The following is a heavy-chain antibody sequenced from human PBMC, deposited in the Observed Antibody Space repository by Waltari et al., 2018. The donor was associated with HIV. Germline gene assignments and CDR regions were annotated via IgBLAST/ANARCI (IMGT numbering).Heavy chain of an antibody. J-gene: IGHJ3*01. V-gene: IGHV3-30*02. CDR1: GVNLNIYD. D-gene: IGHD1-26*01. CDR3: AKDGAPGRDAIFDS. Sequence: QVHLLESGGAVVQPGGSLRLSCTAAGVNLNIYDIHWVRQAPGRGLGWVAVERSDGSQDYYGDSVKGRFTTSRDNPKNAIFLEMTILRLEDTGKYYCAKDGAPGRDAIFDSWGQGTLFTV. CDR2: ERSDGSQD.